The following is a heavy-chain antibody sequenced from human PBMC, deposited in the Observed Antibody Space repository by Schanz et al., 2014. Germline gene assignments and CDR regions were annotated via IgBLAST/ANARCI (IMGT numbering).Heavy chain of an antibody. J-gene: IGHJ4*02. Sequence: QVQLVQSGAEVKKPGASVKVSCKASGYTFTTYYIHWVRQAPGQGLEWMGRINPNSGGTNFAQKFQGRVTVTRDTSISTAYMELGSLRFDDTAVYYCARSMIEVAAFDYWGQGTLVTVSS. CDR2: INPNSGGT. D-gene: IGHD3-22*01. CDR1: GYTFTTYY. CDR3: ARSMIEVAAFDY. V-gene: IGHV1-2*06.